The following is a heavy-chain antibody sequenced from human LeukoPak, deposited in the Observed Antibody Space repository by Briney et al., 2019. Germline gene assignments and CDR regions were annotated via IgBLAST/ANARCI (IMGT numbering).Heavy chain of an antibody. J-gene: IGHJ4*02. D-gene: IGHD3-3*01. CDR3: ARGSYHDFWSGYYLDY. CDR1: GGSFSGYY. Sequence: SETLSLTCAVYGGSFSGYYWSWIRQPPGKGLEWIGEINHSGSTNYNPSLKSRVTISVDTSKNQFSLKLSSVTAADTAVYYFARGSYHDFWSGYYLDYWGQGTLVTVSS. V-gene: IGHV4-34*01. CDR2: INHSGST.